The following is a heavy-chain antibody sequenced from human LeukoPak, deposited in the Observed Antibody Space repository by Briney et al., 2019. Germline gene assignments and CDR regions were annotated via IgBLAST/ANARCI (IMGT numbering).Heavy chain of an antibody. Sequence: SETLSLTCTVSGYSISSGYYWGWIRPPPGKGLEWIGSIYHSGSTYYNPSLKSRVTISVDTSKNQFSLKLSSVTAADTAVYYCAREMGSAADYWGQGTLVTVSS. D-gene: IGHD2-2*01. CDR3: AREMGSAADY. CDR1: GYSISSGYY. J-gene: IGHJ4*02. CDR2: IYHSGST. V-gene: IGHV4-38-2*02.